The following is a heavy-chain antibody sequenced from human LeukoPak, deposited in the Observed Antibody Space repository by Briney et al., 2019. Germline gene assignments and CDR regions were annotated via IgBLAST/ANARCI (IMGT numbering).Heavy chain of an antibody. Sequence: GGSLRLSCAASGFIFSDYPMHWVRQAPGKGLEWVSVIYSGGSTYYADSVKGRFTISRDNSKNTLYLQMNSLRAEDTAVYYCASGAADSNYFDYWGQGTLVTVSS. CDR1: GFIFSDYP. J-gene: IGHJ4*02. CDR2: IYSGGST. CDR3: ASGAADSNYFDY. D-gene: IGHD6-13*01. V-gene: IGHV3-53*01.